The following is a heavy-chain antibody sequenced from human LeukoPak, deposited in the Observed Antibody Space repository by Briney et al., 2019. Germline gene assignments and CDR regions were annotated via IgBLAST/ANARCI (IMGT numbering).Heavy chain of an antibody. J-gene: IGHJ3*02. D-gene: IGHD3-16*01. V-gene: IGHV7-4-1*02. CDR1: GYTFTSYD. CDR3: ARGGSKSGLLISAFDI. Sequence: ASVKVSCKASGYTFTSYDINWVRQAPGQGLEWMGWINTNTGNPTYAQGFTGRFVFSLDTSVSTAYLQISSLKAEDTAVYYCARGGSKSGLLISAFDIWGQGTMVTVSS. CDR2: INTNTGNP.